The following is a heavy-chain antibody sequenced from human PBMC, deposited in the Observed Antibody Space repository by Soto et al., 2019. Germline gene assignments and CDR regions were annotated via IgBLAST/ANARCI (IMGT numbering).Heavy chain of an antibody. J-gene: IGHJ4*02. CDR3: ARDEEDANLMIVVLPGDS. Sequence: QVQLVQSGGEVKEPGASVKVSCKASGYRFSRYGINWVRQAPGQGLEWMGWVSTYDGNTQYAQKFQGRITTTTDTSTNTAYLELRSLRSDDTAVYYCARDEEDANLMIVVLPGDSGAQGPLVSFPS. CDR2: VSTYDGNT. CDR1: GYRFSRYG. D-gene: IGHD2-21*01. V-gene: IGHV1-18*01.